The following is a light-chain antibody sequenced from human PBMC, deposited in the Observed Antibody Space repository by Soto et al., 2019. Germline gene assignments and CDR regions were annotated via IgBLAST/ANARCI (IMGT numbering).Light chain of an antibody. Sequence: QSVLTQPPSASGTPGQRVTISCSGSSSNIGSNSVSWYQHLPGTAPKLLIYTNDQRPSGVPDRFSGSKSGTSASLAISGLQSQDEADYYCAVWDDRLTGFFVFGTGTKVTVL. CDR1: SSNIGSNS. V-gene: IGLV1-44*01. CDR3: AVWDDRLTGFFV. CDR2: TND. J-gene: IGLJ1*01.